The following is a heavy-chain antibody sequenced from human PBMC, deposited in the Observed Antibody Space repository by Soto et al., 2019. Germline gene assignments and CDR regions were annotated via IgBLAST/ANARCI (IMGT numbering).Heavy chain of an antibody. Sequence: GGSLRLSCAASGFTFSDHYMDWVRQAPGKGLEWVGRTRNKANSYTTEYAASVKGRFTISRDDSKNSLYLQMNSLKTVDTAVYYCVLFFSVVVAATKFSNDAFDIWGQGTMVTVSS. V-gene: IGHV3-72*01. J-gene: IGHJ3*02. CDR1: GFTFSDHY. D-gene: IGHD2-15*01. CDR2: TRNKANSYTT. CDR3: VLFFSVVVAATKFSNDAFDI.